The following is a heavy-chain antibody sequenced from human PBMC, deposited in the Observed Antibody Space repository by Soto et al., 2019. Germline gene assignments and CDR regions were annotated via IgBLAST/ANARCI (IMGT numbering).Heavy chain of an antibody. CDR3: AKDTASPSTIAVAGAGYYGMDV. CDR2: ISGSGGST. V-gene: IGHV3-23*01. Sequence: GGSLRLSCAASGFTFSSYAMSWVRQAPGKGLEWVSAISGSGGSTYYAGSVKGRFTISRDNSKNTLYLQMNSQRAEDTAVYYCAKDTASPSTIAVAGAGYYGMDVWGQGTTVTVSS. D-gene: IGHD6-19*01. J-gene: IGHJ6*02. CDR1: GFTFSSYA.